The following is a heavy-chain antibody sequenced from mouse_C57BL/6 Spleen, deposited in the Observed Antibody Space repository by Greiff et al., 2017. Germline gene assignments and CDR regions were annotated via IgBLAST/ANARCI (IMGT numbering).Heavy chain of an antibody. Sequence: EVQRVESEGGLVQPGSSMKLSCTASGFTFSDYYMAWVRQVPEKGLEWVANINYDGSSTYYLDSLKSRFIISRDNAKNILYLQMSSLKSEDTATYYCARGLIYYGSSYNYFDYWGQGTTLTVSS. J-gene: IGHJ2*01. CDR3: ARGLIYYGSSYNYFDY. CDR1: GFTFSDYY. CDR2: INYDGSST. D-gene: IGHD1-1*01. V-gene: IGHV5-16*01.